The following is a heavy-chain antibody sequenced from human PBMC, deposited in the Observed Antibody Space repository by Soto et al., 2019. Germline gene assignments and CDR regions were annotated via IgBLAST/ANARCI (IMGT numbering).Heavy chain of an antibody. CDR2: IYSGGST. CDR3: ARATYCTGGNCLLDY. J-gene: IGHJ4*02. CDR1: EFTVTSNY. Sequence: EVQLVESGGGLVQPGGSLRLSCAASEFTVTSNYMSWVRQAPGKGLEGVSVIYSGGSTYYADFVKGRFTISRDNSKNTGYLQMNSLRAEDTAVYYCARATYCTGGNCLLDYWGQGTLVTVSS. D-gene: IGHD2-15*01. V-gene: IGHV3-53*04.